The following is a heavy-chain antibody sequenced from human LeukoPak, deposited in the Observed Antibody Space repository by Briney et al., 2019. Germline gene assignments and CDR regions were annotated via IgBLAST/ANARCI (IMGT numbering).Heavy chain of an antibody. CDR1: GGSVSSGGYY. V-gene: IGHV4-61*08. CDR3: ARTTGRYLDFDP. CDR2: IYYSGTT. Sequence: PSETLSLTCTVSGGSVSSGGYYWSWIRQPPGKGLEWIGYIYYSGTTNYSPSLESRVSISVDTSKNQFALKLSSVTAADTAVYYCARTTGRYLDFDPWGQGTLVTVSS. J-gene: IGHJ5*02. D-gene: IGHD3-9*01.